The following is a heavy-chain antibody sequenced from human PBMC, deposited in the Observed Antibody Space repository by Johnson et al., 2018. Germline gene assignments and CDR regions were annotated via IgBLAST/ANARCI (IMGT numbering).Heavy chain of an antibody. D-gene: IGHD4-23*01. Sequence: EVQLVESGAEVKKPGESLKISCKGSGYSFTSYWIAWVRQMPGKGLEWMGIIFPVDSETRYSPSFQGQVTISADQSISTAYLQWSSLKASDTAMYYCAGQLVTPSYYGMDVWGQGTTVIVSS. CDR3: AGQLVTPSYYGMDV. CDR2: IFPVDSET. V-gene: IGHV5-51*01. J-gene: IGHJ6*02. CDR1: GYSFTSYW.